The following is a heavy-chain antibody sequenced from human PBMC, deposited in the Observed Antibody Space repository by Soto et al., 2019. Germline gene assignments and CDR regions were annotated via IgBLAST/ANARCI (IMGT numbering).Heavy chain of an antibody. CDR2: ILDDGSNK. CDR1: GFTFSSYG. CDR3: AKELVLGSTSVYSSQGMAV. V-gene: IGHV3-33*06. Sequence: PGGSLRLSCAASGFTFSSYGMHWVRQAPGKGLEWVAVILDDGSNKHFADSVKGRFTVSRDNSKNTLYLQMNSLRAEDTAGYYFAKELVLGSTSVYSSQGMAVGGQG. D-gene: IGHD3-10*01. J-gene: IGHJ6*02.